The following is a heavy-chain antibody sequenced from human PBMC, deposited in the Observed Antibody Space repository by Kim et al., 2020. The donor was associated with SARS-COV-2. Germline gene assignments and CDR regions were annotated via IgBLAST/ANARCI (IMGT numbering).Heavy chain of an antibody. J-gene: IGHJ6*02. CDR1: GYTFTSQS. CDR2: INAGTGRT. CDR3: ARAPVAAANYFYAMDV. Sequence: ASVKVSCKASGYTFTSQSIHWVRLAPGQRLEWLGWINAGTGRTRYSQTFQGRVTITSDTSASTAYMVLSSLRSEDTAVYYCARAPVAAANYFYAMDVWGLRTTVTVS. V-gene: IGHV1-3*01. D-gene: IGHD2-2*01.